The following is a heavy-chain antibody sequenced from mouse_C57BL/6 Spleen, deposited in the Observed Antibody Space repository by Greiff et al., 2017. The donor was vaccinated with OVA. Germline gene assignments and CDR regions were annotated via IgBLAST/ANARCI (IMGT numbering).Heavy chain of an antibody. D-gene: IGHD3-2*02. Sequence: VQLQQSGPELVKPGASVKISCKASGYAFSSSWMNWVKQRPGKGLEWIGRIYPGDGDTTYNGQFKGKATLTADKSASTAYMHLSSMTSEDAEVYVCEREDSSAYGGYFDYWGQGTTLTVSS. V-gene: IGHV1-82*01. J-gene: IGHJ2*01. CDR3: EREDSSAYGGYFDY. CDR1: GYAFSSSW. CDR2: IYPGDGDT.